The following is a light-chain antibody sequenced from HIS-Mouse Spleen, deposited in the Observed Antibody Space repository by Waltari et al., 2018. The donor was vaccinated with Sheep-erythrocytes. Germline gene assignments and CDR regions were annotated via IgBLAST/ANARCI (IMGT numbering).Light chain of an antibody. J-gene: IGKJ2*01. CDR2: AAS. Sequence: DIQLTQSPSFLSASVGDRVTITCGASQGISSYLAWYQQKPGKAPKLLIYAASTLQSGVPSRFSGSGSGTELTLTISSLQPEHSATYYCQQLNSYPHTFGQGTKLEIK. V-gene: IGKV1-9*01. CDR3: QQLNSYPHT. CDR1: QGISSY.